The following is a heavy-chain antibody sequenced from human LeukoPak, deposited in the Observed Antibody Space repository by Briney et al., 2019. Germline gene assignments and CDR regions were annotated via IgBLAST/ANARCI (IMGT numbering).Heavy chain of an antibody. Sequence: GGSLRLSCTASGFTFGDYAMSWVGQAPGKGLEWVGFIRSKAYGGTTEYAASVKGRFTISRDDSKSIAYLQMNSLKTEDTAVYYCTRDRRVRLRPLSEAHDYWGQGTLVTVSS. V-gene: IGHV3-49*04. J-gene: IGHJ4*02. CDR3: TRDRRVRLRPLSEAHDY. D-gene: IGHD3-16*01. CDR1: GFTFGDYA. CDR2: IRSKAYGGTT.